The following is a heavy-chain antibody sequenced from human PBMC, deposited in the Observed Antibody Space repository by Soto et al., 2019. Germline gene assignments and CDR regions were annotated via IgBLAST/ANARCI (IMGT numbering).Heavy chain of an antibody. CDR2: INPNSGAT. Sequence: ASVKVSCKASGYIFTAYCIHWVRQGPGEGVEWMGWINPNSGATEYVESFQGRVTVTRDTSISTVYLQMTDLRADDTAVYYCAKDAVYNDGLWPMDHWGQGTQVTVSS. CDR3: AKDAVYNDGLWPMDH. CDR1: GYIFTAYC. D-gene: IGHD2-21*01. V-gene: IGHV1-2*02. J-gene: IGHJ1*01.